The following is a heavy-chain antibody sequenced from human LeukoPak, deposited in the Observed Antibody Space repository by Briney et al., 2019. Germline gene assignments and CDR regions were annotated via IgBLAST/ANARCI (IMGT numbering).Heavy chain of an antibody. Sequence: PGRSLRLSCAASGFTFSSYAMHWVRQAPGKGLEWVAVISYDGSNKYYADSVKGRFTISRDNPKNTLYLQMNSLRAEDTAVYYCARVPGTTVSNYYYYMDVWGKGTTVTVSS. CDR3: ARVPGTTVSNYYYYMDV. CDR1: GFTFSSYA. V-gene: IGHV3-30*01. D-gene: IGHD1-1*01. CDR2: ISYDGSNK. J-gene: IGHJ6*03.